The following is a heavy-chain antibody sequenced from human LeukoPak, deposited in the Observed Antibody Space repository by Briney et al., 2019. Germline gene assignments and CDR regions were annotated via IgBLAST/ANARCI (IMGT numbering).Heavy chain of an antibody. D-gene: IGHD4-17*01. CDR3: ARDSSRGDLDF. Sequence: PGGSLRLSCEASDFIFSHSWMSWVRQAPGKGLEWVANISQDGSKTYYVDSVKGRFTVSRDNARNSLFLQMNSLRAEDTAVYFCARDSSRGDLDFWGQGTLVTVSS. J-gene: IGHJ4*02. CDR2: ISQDGSKT. CDR1: DFIFSHSW. V-gene: IGHV3-7*01.